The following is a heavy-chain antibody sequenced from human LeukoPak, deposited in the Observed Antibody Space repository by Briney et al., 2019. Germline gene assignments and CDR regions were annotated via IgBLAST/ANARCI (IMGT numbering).Heavy chain of an antibody. CDR3: ARDYVELYYYYGMDV. J-gene: IGHJ6*02. V-gene: IGHV4-59*12. Sequence: PSETLSLTCSFSGGSISSYYWIWIRQPPGKELEWIGFIYYSGSTYYNPSLKSRVTISVDTSKNQFSLKLSSVTAADTAVYYCARDYVELYYYYGMDVWGQGTTVTVSS. CDR2: IYYSGST. D-gene: IGHD1-7*01. CDR1: GGSISSYY.